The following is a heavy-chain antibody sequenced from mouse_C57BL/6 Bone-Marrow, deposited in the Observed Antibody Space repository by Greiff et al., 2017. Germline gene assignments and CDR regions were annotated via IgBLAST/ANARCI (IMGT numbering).Heavy chain of an antibody. Sequence: QVQLQQSGAELARPGASVKLSCKASGYTFTSYGISWVKQRTGQGLEWIGEIYPRSGNTYYNEKFKGKATLTADKSSSTAYMELRSRTSEDSAVYYCTRGGPWEGGFAYWGQGTLVTVSA. D-gene: IGHD4-1*01. J-gene: IGHJ3*01. CDR3: TRGGPWEGGFAY. CDR1: GYTFTSYG. CDR2: IYPRSGNT. V-gene: IGHV1-81*01.